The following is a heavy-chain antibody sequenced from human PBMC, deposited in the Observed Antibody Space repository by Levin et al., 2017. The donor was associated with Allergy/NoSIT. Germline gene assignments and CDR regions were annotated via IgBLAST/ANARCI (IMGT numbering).Heavy chain of an antibody. CDR2: IWYDGSNK. Sequence: GESLKISCAASGFTFSSYGMHWVRQAPGKGLEWVAVIWYDGSNKYYADSVKGRFTISRDNSKNTLYLQMNSLRAEDTAVYYCARDRRIAAAGIVSAGMDVWGQGTTVTVSS. V-gene: IGHV3-33*01. CDR1: GFTFSSYG. CDR3: ARDRRIAAAGIVSAGMDV. D-gene: IGHD6-13*01. J-gene: IGHJ6*02.